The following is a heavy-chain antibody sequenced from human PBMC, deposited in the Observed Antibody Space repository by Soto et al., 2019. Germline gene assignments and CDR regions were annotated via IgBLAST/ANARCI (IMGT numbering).Heavy chain of an antibody. CDR3: ARGYLYYDFWSGYSQSYYYYGMDY. Sequence: ASVKVSCKASGYAFTSYYMHWVRQAPGQGPEWMGIINPSGGSTSYAQKFQGRVTMTRDTSTSTVYMELSSLRSEDTAVYYCARGYLYYDFWSGYSQSYYYYGMDYWGQGTPVTVSS. CDR1: GYAFTSYY. D-gene: IGHD3-3*01. CDR2: INPSGGST. V-gene: IGHV1-46*01. J-gene: IGHJ6*02.